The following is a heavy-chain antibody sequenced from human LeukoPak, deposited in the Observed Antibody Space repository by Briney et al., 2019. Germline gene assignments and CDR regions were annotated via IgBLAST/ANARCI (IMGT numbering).Heavy chain of an antibody. Sequence: PGGSLRLSCAASGFTFSAYAMHWVRQAPGKGLEWVAFIRLDRSNKNYGDSVKGRFTISRDNSKNTLYLEMNSLRSEDTAVYYCAKTGEGYYFDYWGQGTLVTVSS. J-gene: IGHJ4*02. CDR3: AKTGEGYYFDY. V-gene: IGHV3-30*02. CDR1: GFTFSAYA. CDR2: IRLDRSNK. D-gene: IGHD7-27*01.